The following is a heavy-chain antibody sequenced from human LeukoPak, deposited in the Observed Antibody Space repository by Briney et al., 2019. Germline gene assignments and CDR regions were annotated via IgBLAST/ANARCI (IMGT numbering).Heavy chain of an antibody. V-gene: IGHV1-2*02. CDR2: INPNSGGT. D-gene: IGHD6-6*01. Sequence: ASVKVSCKASGYTFTGYYMHWVRQAPGQGLEWMGWINPNSGGTNYAQKFQGRVTMTRDTSISTAYMELSRLRSDDTAVYYCAGVPLGYSSSSWDYWGQGTLVTVSS. CDR1: GYTFTGYY. CDR3: AGVPLGYSSSSWDY. J-gene: IGHJ4*02.